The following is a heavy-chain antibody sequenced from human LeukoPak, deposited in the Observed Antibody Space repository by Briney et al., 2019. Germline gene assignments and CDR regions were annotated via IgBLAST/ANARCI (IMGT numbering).Heavy chain of an antibody. V-gene: IGHV4-31*03. CDR2: IYYSGST. D-gene: IGHD3-22*01. Sequence: SETLSLTCTVSGGSISSGGYYWSWIRQHPGKGLEWIGYIYYSGSTYYNPSLKSRVTISVDTSKNQFSLKLSSVTAADTAVYYCARENYYTYYFDYWGQGTLVTVSS. CDR1: GGSISSGGYY. J-gene: IGHJ4*02. CDR3: ARENYYTYYFDY.